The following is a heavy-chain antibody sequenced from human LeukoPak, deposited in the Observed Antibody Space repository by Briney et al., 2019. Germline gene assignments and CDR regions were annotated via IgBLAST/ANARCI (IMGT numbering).Heavy chain of an antibody. Sequence: SETLSLTCAVYGGSFSGYYWSWIRQPPGKGLEWIGEINHSGSTNYNPSLKSRVTISVDTSKNQFSLKLSSVTAADTAVYFCARAVWDRAFDIWGQGTMVTVSS. CDR2: INHSGST. J-gene: IGHJ3*02. V-gene: IGHV4-34*01. CDR1: GGSFSGYY. CDR3: ARAVWDRAFDI. D-gene: IGHD1-26*01.